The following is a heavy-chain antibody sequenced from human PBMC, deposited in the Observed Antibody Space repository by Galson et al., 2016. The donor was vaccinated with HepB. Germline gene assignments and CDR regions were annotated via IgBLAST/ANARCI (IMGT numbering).Heavy chain of an antibody. D-gene: IGHD3-22*01. CDR2: ISANNGNT. CDR3: ARDAMWLSREMQWFDP. J-gene: IGHJ5*02. V-gene: IGHV1-18*01. CDR1: GYTFTSYG. Sequence: SVKVSCKASGYTFTSYGVSWLRQAPGQGLEWMGWISANNGNTNYAQKFQDRVTMTTDTSTNTAYMELKSLRSDDTAVYYCARDAMWLSREMQWFDPWGQGTLVTVSS.